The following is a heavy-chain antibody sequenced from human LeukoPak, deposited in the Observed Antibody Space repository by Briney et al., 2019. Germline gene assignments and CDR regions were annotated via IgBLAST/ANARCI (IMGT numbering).Heavy chain of an antibody. CDR1: GFTFSTYA. J-gene: IGHJ4*02. D-gene: IGHD2-15*01. CDR2: ISTNGGGT. Sequence: GGSLRLSCAASGFTFSTYAMHWVRPTPGKGLEYVSAISTNGGGTYYANSVKGRFTISRDNSKHTLYLQMGSLRAEDMAVYYCARYCSGVSCYSGYDYWGQGTLVTVSS. CDR3: ARYCSGVSCYSGYDY. V-gene: IGHV3-64*01.